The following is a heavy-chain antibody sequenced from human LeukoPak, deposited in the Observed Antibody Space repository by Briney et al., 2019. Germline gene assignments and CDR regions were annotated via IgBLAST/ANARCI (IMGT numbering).Heavy chain of an antibody. Sequence: SVKVSCKASGGTFSSYAISWVRQAPGQGLEWMGRIIPILGVANYAQKFQGRVTITADKSTSTAYMELSSLRSEDTAVYYCARDHYEYGGNLNGFDPWGQGTLVTVSS. CDR2: IIPILGVA. CDR3: ARDHYEYGGNLNGFDP. J-gene: IGHJ5*02. V-gene: IGHV1-69*04. CDR1: GGTFSSYA. D-gene: IGHD4-23*01.